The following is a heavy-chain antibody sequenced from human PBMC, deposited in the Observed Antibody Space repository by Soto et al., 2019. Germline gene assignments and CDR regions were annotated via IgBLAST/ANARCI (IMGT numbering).Heavy chain of an antibody. V-gene: IGHV4-38-2*01. D-gene: IGHD3-10*01. CDR1: GYSISSGYY. Sequence: PSETLSLTCAVSGYSISSGYYWDWIRQPPGKGLEWIGSIYHSGSTYYNVSLKSRVTISVDTSKNQFSLNLSSVTAADTAVYYCARGFGSGTSNWFDPWGQGALVP. J-gene: IGHJ5*02. CDR2: IYHSGST. CDR3: ARGFGSGTSNWFDP.